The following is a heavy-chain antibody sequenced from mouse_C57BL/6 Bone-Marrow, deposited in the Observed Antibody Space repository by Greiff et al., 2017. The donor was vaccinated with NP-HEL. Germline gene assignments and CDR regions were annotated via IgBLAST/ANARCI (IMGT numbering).Heavy chain of an antibody. D-gene: IGHD2-4*01. V-gene: IGHV1-54*01. CDR1: GYAFTNYL. CDR2: INPGSGGT. Sequence: VKLMESGAELVRPGTSVKVSCKASGYAFTNYLIEWVKQRPGQGLEWIGVINPGSGGTNYNEKFKGKATLTADKSSSTAYMQLSSLTSEDSAVYFCARGDYDVDYAMDYWGQGTSVTVSS. J-gene: IGHJ4*01. CDR3: ARGDYDVDYAMDY.